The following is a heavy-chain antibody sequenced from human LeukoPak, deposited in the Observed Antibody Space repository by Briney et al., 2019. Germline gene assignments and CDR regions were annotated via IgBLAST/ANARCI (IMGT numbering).Heavy chain of an antibody. Sequence: SETLSLTCAVYGGSLSGYWWAWIRQPPGKGLEWIGEINHSGSTNFNPSLKSRVTISVDTSKNQFSLKLSSVTAADTAVYYCARDYEVYEGNWFDPWGQGTLVTVSS. CDR2: INHSGST. CDR3: ARDYEVYEGNWFDP. V-gene: IGHV4-34*01. J-gene: IGHJ5*02. D-gene: IGHD2-8*01. CDR1: GGSLSGYW.